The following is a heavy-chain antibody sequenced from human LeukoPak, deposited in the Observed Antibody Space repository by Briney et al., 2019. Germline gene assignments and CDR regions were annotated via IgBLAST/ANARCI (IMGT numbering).Heavy chain of an antibody. D-gene: IGHD1-1*01. V-gene: IGHV1-2*02. CDR3: ARATGSVDYYYMDV. Sequence: GASVKVSCKTSGYTFTGYYVHWVRQAPGQGLEWMGWINPNSGGTNYAQKFQGGVTMTRDTSISTAYMEVSRLRSDDTAMFYCARATGSVDYYYMDVWGKGTTVTVSS. CDR2: INPNSGGT. J-gene: IGHJ6*03. CDR1: GYTFTGYY.